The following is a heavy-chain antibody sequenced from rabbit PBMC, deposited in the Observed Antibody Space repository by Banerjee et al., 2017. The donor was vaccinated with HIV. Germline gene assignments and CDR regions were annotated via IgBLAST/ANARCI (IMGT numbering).Heavy chain of an antibody. Sequence: QSLEESGGDLVKPEGSLTLTCTASGFSFSSSYWMWWVRQAPGKGLEWIACIYVGTSGVTFYASWAKGRFTVSKTSSTTVTLQLNSLTAADTATYFCARSSGYYQFNLWGPGTLVTVS. V-gene: IGHV1S40*01. J-gene: IGHJ4*01. CDR3: ARSSGYYQFNL. CDR1: GFSFSSSYW. CDR2: IYVGTSGVT. D-gene: IGHD1-1*01.